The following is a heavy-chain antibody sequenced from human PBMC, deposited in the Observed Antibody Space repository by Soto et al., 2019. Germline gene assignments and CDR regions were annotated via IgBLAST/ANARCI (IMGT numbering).Heavy chain of an antibody. J-gene: IGHJ4*02. D-gene: IGHD6-25*01. V-gene: IGHV4-59*01. CDR1: GCSISSYY. Sequence: DLEESGPGLVKPSETLSLTFTVSGCSISSYYWSWIRQPPGKGLEWIGYVFYTGITKYHPSFQSRATISGDTSRNQFSLNLMSVTAADTAVYYCAKWGAAAGTTWGQGILVNVSP. CDR2: VFYTGIT. CDR3: AKWGAAAGTT.